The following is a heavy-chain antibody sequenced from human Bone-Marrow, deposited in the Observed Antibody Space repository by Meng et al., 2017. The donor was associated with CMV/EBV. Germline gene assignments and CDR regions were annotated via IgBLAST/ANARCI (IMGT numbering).Heavy chain of an antibody. J-gene: IGHJ6*02. CDR3: ARGDYDFWSGYESYYYYYGMDV. Sequence: GESLKISCVVSGFDISRTYMSWVRQAPGKGLVWVSRINSDGSSTSYADSVKGRFTISRDNAKNTLYLQMNSLRAEDTAVYYCARGDYDFWSGYESYYYYYGMDVWGQGTTVTVSS. CDR1: GFDISRTY. D-gene: IGHD3-3*01. CDR2: INSDGSST. V-gene: IGHV3-74*01.